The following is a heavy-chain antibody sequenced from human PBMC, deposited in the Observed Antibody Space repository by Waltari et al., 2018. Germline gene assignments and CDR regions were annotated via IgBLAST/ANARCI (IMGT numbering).Heavy chain of an antibody. CDR1: GFTFDDYA. Sequence: EVQLVESGGGLVQPGRSLRLSCAASGFTFDDYAMHWVRQAPGKGLEWVSGISWNSGSIGYADSVKGRFTISRDNAKNSLYLQMNSLRAEDTALYYCAKDTLPMYYYDSSGSGFDYWGQGTLVTVSS. D-gene: IGHD3-22*01. CDR3: AKDTLPMYYYDSSGSGFDY. V-gene: IGHV3-9*01. CDR2: ISWNSGSI. J-gene: IGHJ4*02.